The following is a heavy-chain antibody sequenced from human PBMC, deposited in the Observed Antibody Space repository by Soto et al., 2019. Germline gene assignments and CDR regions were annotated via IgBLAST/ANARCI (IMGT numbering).Heavy chain of an antibody. Sequence: GGSLRLSCAASGFTFSSYGMHWVRQAPGKGLEWVAVISYDGSNKYYADSVKGRFTISRDNSKNTLYLQMNSLRAEDTAVYYCAKDRELERGYFDYWGQGTLVTVSS. D-gene: IGHD1-1*01. CDR1: GFTFSSYG. CDR3: AKDRELERGYFDY. J-gene: IGHJ4*02. CDR2: ISYDGSNK. V-gene: IGHV3-30*18.